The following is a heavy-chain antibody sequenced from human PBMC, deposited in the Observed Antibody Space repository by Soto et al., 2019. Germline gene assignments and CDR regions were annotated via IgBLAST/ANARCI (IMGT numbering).Heavy chain of an antibody. CDR2: INPSRGAT. J-gene: IGHJ4*02. V-gene: IGHV1-46*03. CDR3: ATALYHWNDAAY. Sequence: QVQLVQSGAEVKKPGASVKVSCKASGHTFTSKFMHWVRQAPGQGLEWMGMINPSRGATSYAQSFQGRVTMTRDTSAGTVYMELNNLKSEDTAVFFCATALYHWNDAAYWGQGTLVTVSS. CDR1: GHTFTSKF. D-gene: IGHD1-1*01.